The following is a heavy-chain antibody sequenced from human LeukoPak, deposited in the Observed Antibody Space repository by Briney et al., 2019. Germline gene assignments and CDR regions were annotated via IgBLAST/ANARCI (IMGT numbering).Heavy chain of an antibody. CDR2: ISSSGSTI. D-gene: IGHD3-22*01. J-gene: IGHJ5*02. CDR3: ARGYYYDSSDWFGP. Sequence: GGSLRLSCAASGFTFSDYYMSWIRQAPGKGLEWVSYISSSGSTIYYADSVKGRFTISRDNAKNSLYLQMNSLRAEDTAVYYCARGYYYDSSDWFGPWGQGTLVTVSS. CDR1: GFTFSDYY. V-gene: IGHV3-11*01.